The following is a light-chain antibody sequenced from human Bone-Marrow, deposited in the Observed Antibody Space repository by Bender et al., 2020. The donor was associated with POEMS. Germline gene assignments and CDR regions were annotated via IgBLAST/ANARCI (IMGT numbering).Light chain of an antibody. CDR3: QSYDNSLGGWV. V-gene: IGLV1-40*01. CDR1: SSNIGAGYD. CDR2: ANQ. J-gene: IGLJ3*02. Sequence: QSVLTQPPSVSEAPGQRVTISCTGSSSNIGAGYDVHWYQQLPGTAPKLLIYANQNRPSGVPHRFSGSRSGTSASLAITGLQAEDEADYYCQSYDNSLGGWVFGGGTKLTVL.